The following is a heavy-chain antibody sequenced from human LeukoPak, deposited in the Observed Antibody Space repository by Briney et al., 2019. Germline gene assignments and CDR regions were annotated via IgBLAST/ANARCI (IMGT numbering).Heavy chain of an antibody. CDR3: ARDYPTSRAAADIFDY. J-gene: IGHJ4*02. Sequence: GASAKVSCKASGYTFTSYAMNWVRQAPGQGLEWMGWINTNTGNPTYAQGFTGRFVFSLDTSVSTAYLQISSLKAEDTAVYYCARDYPTSRAAADIFDYWGQGTLVTVSS. CDR1: GYTFTSYA. V-gene: IGHV7-4-1*02. CDR2: INTNTGNP. D-gene: IGHD6-13*01.